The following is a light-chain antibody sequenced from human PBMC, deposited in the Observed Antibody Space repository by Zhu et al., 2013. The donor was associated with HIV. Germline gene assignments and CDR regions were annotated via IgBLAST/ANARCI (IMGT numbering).Light chain of an antibody. J-gene: IGLJ1*01. Sequence: SYVLTQPPSVSVAPGKTAKLSCGGDNIGTKTVHWYQQKPGQAPVLVMYAKNDRPSGIPDRFSGSRSGNTASLTITGAQAEDEADYYCQAWDSSTGVFGTGTKVTVL. CDR3: QAWDSSTGV. CDR2: AKN. CDR1: NIGTKT. V-gene: IGLV3-21*01.